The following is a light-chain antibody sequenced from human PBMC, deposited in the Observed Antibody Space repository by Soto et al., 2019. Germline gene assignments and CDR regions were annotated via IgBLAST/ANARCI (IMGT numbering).Light chain of an antibody. CDR2: EGS. J-gene: IGLJ2*01. V-gene: IGLV2-23*01. CDR1: SSDVGSYNL. CDR3: CSYAGGSTVV. Sequence: QSALTQPASVSGSPGQSITISCTGTSSDVGSYNLVSWYQQHPGKAPKLMIYEGSKRPSGVSNRVSGSKSGNTASLTISGLQAEDEADYYCCSYAGGSTVVFGGGTKVTVL.